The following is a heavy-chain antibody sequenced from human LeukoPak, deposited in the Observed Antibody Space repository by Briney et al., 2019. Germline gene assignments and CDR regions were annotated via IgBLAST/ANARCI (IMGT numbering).Heavy chain of an antibody. CDR1: GFTFSSYA. V-gene: IGHV3-30*01. CDR3: AREGSSSWPYYCYYYYMDV. CDR2: ISYDGSNK. Sequence: GRSLRLSCAASGFTFSSYAMHWVRQAPGKGLEWVAVISYDGSNKYYADSVKGRFTISRDNSKNTLYLQMNSLRAEDTAVYYCAREGSSSWPYYCYYYYMDVWGKGTTVTVSS. D-gene: IGHD6-13*01. J-gene: IGHJ6*03.